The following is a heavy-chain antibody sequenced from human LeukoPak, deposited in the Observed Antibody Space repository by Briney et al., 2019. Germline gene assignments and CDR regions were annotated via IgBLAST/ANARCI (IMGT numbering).Heavy chain of an antibody. CDR1: GFTLSDYY. V-gene: IGHV3-49*04. Sequence: PGGALRHSCAPSGFTLSDYYMIWVRQAPGKGREWVSFIRSNAYGATTEYAASVKGRFTISRDDSKSIAYLQMNSLEIEDTAVDYCSRADYYGSWSPISLDVWGKGTTVTVSS. D-gene: IGHD3-10*01. CDR2: IRSNAYGATT. J-gene: IGHJ6*04. CDR3: SRADYYGSWSPISLDV.